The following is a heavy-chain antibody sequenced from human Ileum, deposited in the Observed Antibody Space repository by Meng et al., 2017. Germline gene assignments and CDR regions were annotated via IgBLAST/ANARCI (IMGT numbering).Heavy chain of an antibody. D-gene: IGHD3-10*01. CDR1: DGSFSGYF. Sequence: QGQLQQWGAGLLKPSETLSLTCAVYDGSFSGYFWSWIRQPPGKGLEWIGEINHSGSTNYNPSLKGRVTISVDTSKSQFSLRLNSVTAADTALYYCAGATIRTYYYGSGSYYFTKWGQGTLVTVSS. J-gene: IGHJ4*02. CDR3: AGATIRTYYYGSGSYYFTK. CDR2: INHSGST. V-gene: IGHV4-34*01.